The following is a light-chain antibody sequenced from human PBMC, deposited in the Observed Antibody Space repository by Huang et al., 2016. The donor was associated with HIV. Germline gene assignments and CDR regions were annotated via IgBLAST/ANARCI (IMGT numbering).Light chain of an antibody. J-gene: IGKJ2*01. Sequence: EIVLTQSPGTLSLSPGERATLSCRASQSVTSNYLAWYQQKPGQAPRLLIYGASSRATGIPDRFSGSGSGTDFTLTSSGLEPEDFAVFYCQQYDTSPGTFGQGTKLEIK. CDR3: QQYDTSPGT. CDR2: GAS. CDR1: QSVTSNY. V-gene: IGKV3-20*01.